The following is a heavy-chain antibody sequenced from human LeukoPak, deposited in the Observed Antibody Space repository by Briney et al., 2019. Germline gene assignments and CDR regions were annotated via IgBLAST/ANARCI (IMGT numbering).Heavy chain of an antibody. CDR3: ARGEGEMATITVRAFDI. Sequence: SETLSLTCAVYGGSFSGYYWSWIRQPPGKGLEWIGEINHSGSTNYNPSLKSRVTISVDTSKNQFSLKLSSVTAADTAVYYCARGEGEMATITVRAFDIWGQGTMVTVSS. D-gene: IGHD5-24*01. J-gene: IGHJ3*02. V-gene: IGHV4-34*01. CDR1: GGSFSGYY. CDR2: INHSGST.